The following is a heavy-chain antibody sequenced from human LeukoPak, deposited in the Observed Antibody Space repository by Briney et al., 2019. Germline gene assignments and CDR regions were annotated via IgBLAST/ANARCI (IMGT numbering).Heavy chain of an antibody. CDR1: GFSISSCYF. D-gene: IGHD3-22*01. J-gene: IGHJ6*03. CDR2: IFHSGIT. V-gene: IGHV4-38-2*01. CDR3: ARVNRNFYYDSSGYGHFYYMDV. Sequence: SETLSLTCAVSGFSISSCYFWAWIRQSPAKGLEWSGSIFHSGITYYNPSLKSRITISVVTSKNQLSLRLNYVTVADTAVYYCARVNRNFYYDSSGYGHFYYMDVWGKGTTVTVSS.